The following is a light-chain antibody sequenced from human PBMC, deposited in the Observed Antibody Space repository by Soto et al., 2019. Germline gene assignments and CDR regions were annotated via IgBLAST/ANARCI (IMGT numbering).Light chain of an antibody. CDR1: QSISSW. Sequence: DIQMTQSPSTLSASVGDRVTITCRASQSISSWLAWYQQKPGRAPKLLIYKTSSLESGVPSRFIGSGSGREFTLTISSLQPDEFATYYCQQYNDYWTFGQGTKVEIK. CDR3: QQYNDYWT. V-gene: IGKV1-5*03. CDR2: KTS. J-gene: IGKJ1*01.